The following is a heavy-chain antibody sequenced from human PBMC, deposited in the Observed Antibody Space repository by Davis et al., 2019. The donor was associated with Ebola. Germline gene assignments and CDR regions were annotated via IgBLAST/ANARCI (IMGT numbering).Heavy chain of an antibody. D-gene: IGHD3-16*02. CDR1: GFTFSSYS. CDR3: ARARALSVWGSYRSAYGMDV. CDR2: ISSSSSYI. Sequence: PGGSLRLSCAASGFTFSSYSMNWVRQAPGKGLEWVSSISSSSSYIYYADSVKGRFTISRDNAKNSLYLQMNSLRAEDTAVYYCARARALSVWGSYRSAYGMDVWGQGTTVTVSS. V-gene: IGHV3-21*01. J-gene: IGHJ6*02.